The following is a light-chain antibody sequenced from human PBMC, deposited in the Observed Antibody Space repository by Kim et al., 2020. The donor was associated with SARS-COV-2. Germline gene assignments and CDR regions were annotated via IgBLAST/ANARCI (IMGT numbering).Light chain of an antibody. Sequence: SSELTQDPAVSVALGQTVRITCQGDSLRSYYASWYQQKPGQAPVLVIYGKNNRPSGIPDRFPGSSSGNTASLTITGAQAEDEADYYCNSRDSSGNVVFGGGTQLTVL. CDR3: NSRDSSGNVV. CDR2: GKN. V-gene: IGLV3-19*01. CDR1: SLRSYY. J-gene: IGLJ2*01.